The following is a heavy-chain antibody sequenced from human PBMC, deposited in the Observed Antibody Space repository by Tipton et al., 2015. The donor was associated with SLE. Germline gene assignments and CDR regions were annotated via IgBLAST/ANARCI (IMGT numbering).Heavy chain of an antibody. CDR1: GFTFSSYW. D-gene: IGHD6-13*01. J-gene: IGHJ4*02. V-gene: IGHV3-74*01. Sequence: SLRLSCAASGFTFSSYWMHWVRQAPGKGLVWVSRINSDGSSTIYYADSVKGRFTISRDNAKNSLYLQMNSLRAEDTAVYYCARDLPSSSWYRGIDCWGQGTLVTVSS. CDR3: ARDLPSSSWYRGIDC. CDR2: INSDGSSTI.